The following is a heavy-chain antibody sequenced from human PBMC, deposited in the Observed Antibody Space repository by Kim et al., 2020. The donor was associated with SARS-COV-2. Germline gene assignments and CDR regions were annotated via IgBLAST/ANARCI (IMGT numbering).Heavy chain of an antibody. J-gene: IGHJ4*02. CDR2: IYYSGST. D-gene: IGHD1-26*01. CDR1: GGSISSSSYY. CDR3: ARDLSSGSSFDY. V-gene: IGHV4-39*07. Sequence: SETLSLTCTVSGGSISSSSYYWGWIRQPPGKGLEWIGCIYYSGSTYYNPSLKSRVTVSVDTSKNQFSLELSSVTAADTAVYYCARDLSSGSSFDYWGQGTLVTVSS.